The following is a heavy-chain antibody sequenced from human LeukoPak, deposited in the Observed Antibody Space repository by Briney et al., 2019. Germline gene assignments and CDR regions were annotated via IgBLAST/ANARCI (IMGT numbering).Heavy chain of an antibody. V-gene: IGHV4-34*01. CDR1: GGSFSGYY. CDR2: INHSGST. CDR3: ARGPWFYGSGRYYNY. Sequence: PSETLSLTCAVYGGSFSGYYWSWIRQPPGKGLEWIGEINHSGSTSYNPSLKSRVTISVDTSKNQFSLKLSSVTAADTAVYFCARGPWFYGSGRYYNYWGQGTLVTVSS. D-gene: IGHD3-10*01. J-gene: IGHJ4*02.